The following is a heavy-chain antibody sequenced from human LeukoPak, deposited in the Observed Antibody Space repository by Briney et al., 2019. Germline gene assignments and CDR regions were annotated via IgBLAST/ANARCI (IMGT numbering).Heavy chain of an antibody. D-gene: IGHD6-19*01. V-gene: IGHV1-18*01. CDR1: GYTFTSYG. CDR3: ARDPEYRIAVAGKRGRYFDY. CDR2: ISAYNGNT. Sequence: ASVKVPCKASGYTFTSYGISWVRQAPGQGLEWMGWISAYNGNTNYAQKLQGRVTMTTDTSTSTAYMELRSLRSDDTAVYYCARDPEYRIAVAGKRGRYFDYWGQGTLVTVSS. J-gene: IGHJ4*02.